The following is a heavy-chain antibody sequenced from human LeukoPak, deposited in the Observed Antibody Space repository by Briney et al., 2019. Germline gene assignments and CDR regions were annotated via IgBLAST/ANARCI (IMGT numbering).Heavy chain of an antibody. D-gene: IGHD3-9*01. CDR3: ARQRYEILTGYYFDY. Sequence: SETLSLTCSVSGGSISSSSYYWHWIRQPPGKGLEWIGNMFYSGNTYYNPSLKSRVFISVDASKNQFSLKLSSVTAAGTAVYYCARQRYEILTGYYFDYWGQGTLVTVSS. V-gene: IGHV4-39*01. CDR1: GGSISSSSYY. J-gene: IGHJ4*02. CDR2: MFYSGNT.